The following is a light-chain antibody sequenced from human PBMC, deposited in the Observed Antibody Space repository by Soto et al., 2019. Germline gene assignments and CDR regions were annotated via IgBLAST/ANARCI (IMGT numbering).Light chain of an antibody. CDR2: DVN. V-gene: IGLV2-11*01. CDR1: SSDVGGYNF. J-gene: IGLJ2*01. Sequence: QSALTQPRSVSGSPGQSVTISCTGTSSDVGGYNFVSWYQQCPGKAPKVMIYDVNKRPSGVPDRFSGSKSGNTASLTISGLQSEDEGDYYCCSYAGDYVLFGGGTKVTVL. CDR3: CSYAGDYVL.